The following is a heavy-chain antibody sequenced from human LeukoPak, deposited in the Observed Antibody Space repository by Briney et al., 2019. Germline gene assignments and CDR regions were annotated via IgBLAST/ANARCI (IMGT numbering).Heavy chain of an antibody. V-gene: IGHV3-7*01. D-gene: IGHD1-26*01. J-gene: IGHJ4*02. CDR1: GFTFSSYW. Sequence: PGGSLRLSCAASGFTFSSYWMSWVRQAPGKGLEWVANIKQDGSEKYYVDSVKGRFTISRDNAKNSLYLQMNSLRAEDTAVYYCARESGSYYGIFDYWGQGTLVSVSS. CDR3: ARESGSYYGIFDY. CDR2: IKQDGSEK.